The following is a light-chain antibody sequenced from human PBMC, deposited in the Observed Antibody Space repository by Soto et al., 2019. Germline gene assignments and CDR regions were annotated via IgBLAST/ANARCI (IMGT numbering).Light chain of an antibody. J-gene: IGKJ4*01. CDR2: KAS. CDR3: LQYHSFALT. Sequence: DLQMTQSPSTLSASVGDRVAITCRASQSIDDWLAWHQQKPGKAPKLLIYKASTLESGVPPRFSGSGSATEFTLTINSLQPDDFATYYCLQYHSFALTFGGGTTVEI. V-gene: IGKV1-5*03. CDR1: QSIDDW.